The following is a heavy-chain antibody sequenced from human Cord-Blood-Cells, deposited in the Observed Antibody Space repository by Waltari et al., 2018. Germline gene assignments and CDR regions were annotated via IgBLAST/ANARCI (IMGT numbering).Heavy chain of an antibody. J-gene: IGHJ2*01. CDR1: GSTFTSYD. CDR2: MNRSSGNT. D-gene: IGHD5-18*01. Sequence: QVQLEHAGAEVKKPGASVKVSCKASGSTFTSYDINWGREATGQGLGGMGWMNRSSGNTGYAQKFQGRVTITRNTSISTAYMELSSLRSEDRAVYYCARCGGYSYGSYWDFDLWGRGTLVTVSS. CDR3: ARCGGYSYGSYWDFDL. V-gene: IGHV1-8*02.